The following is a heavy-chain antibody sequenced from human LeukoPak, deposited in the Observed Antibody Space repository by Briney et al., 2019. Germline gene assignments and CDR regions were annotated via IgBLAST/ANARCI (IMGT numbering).Heavy chain of an antibody. CDR1: GYTFTSYG. CDR3: ARIAAAGNAFDI. V-gene: IGHV1-18*01. Sequence: AVVKVSCKASGYTFTSYGISWVQQAPGQGLEWMGWISAYNGNTNYAQKLQGTVTRTSDTCKSTAYMELRSLRSTDTAVYYCARIAAAGNAFDIWGQGTMVTVSS. CDR2: ISAYNGNT. J-gene: IGHJ3*02. D-gene: IGHD6-13*01.